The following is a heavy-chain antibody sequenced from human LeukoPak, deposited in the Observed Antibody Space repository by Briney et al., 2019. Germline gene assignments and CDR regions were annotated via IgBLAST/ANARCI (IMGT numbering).Heavy chain of an antibody. CDR3: ARGLGSGSYSSDY. J-gene: IGHJ4*02. CDR1: GFTFSSYE. D-gene: IGHD3-10*01. Sequence: GGSLRLSCAASGFTFSSYEVNWVRQAPGKGLEWVSYISSSGSTIYYADSVKGRFTISGDNAKNSLYLQMNSLRAEDTAVYYCARGLGSGSYSSDYWGQGTLVTVSS. CDR2: ISSSGSTI. V-gene: IGHV3-48*03.